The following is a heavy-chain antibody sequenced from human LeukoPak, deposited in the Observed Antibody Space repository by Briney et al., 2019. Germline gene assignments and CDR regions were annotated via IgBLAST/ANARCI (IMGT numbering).Heavy chain of an antibody. Sequence: SETLSLTCTVSGDSISGYYWNWIRQPAGKGLEWIGRIYTSGSTNYNPSLKSRVTMSVDTFKNQFSLKLSSVTAADTAVYYCARGHQRYFDWLAYFDYWGQGTLVTVSS. V-gene: IGHV4-4*07. CDR3: ARGHQRYFDWLAYFDY. CDR1: GDSISGYY. D-gene: IGHD3-9*01. CDR2: IYTSGST. J-gene: IGHJ4*02.